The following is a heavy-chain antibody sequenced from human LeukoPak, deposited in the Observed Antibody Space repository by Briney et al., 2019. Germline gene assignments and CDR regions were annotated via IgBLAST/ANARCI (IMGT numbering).Heavy chain of an antibody. CDR1: GFTFSSYW. J-gene: IGHJ6*02. Sequence: GGSLRLFCAASGFTFSSYWMSWVRQAPGKGLEWVANIKQDGSEKYYVDSVKGRFTISRDNAKNSLYLQMNSLRAEDTAVYYCAREVGYCSSTSCRYYYYYGMDVWGQGTTVTVSS. CDR3: AREVGYCSSTSCRYYYYYGMDV. D-gene: IGHD2-2*01. CDR2: IKQDGSEK. V-gene: IGHV3-7*03.